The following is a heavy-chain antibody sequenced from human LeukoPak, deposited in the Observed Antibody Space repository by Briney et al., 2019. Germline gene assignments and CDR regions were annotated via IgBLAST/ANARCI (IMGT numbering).Heavy chain of an antibody. CDR1: GFTFSTYS. CDR3: KEVDF. Sequence: PGGSLRLSCAASGFTFSTYSMNWVRQAPGKGLEWVSSISTSSIYIYYANSLKGRFTISRDNSKNTLYLQMNSLRAGDTAVYYCKEVDFWGQETLVTVSS. V-gene: IGHV3-21*01. J-gene: IGHJ4*02. CDR2: ISTSSIYI.